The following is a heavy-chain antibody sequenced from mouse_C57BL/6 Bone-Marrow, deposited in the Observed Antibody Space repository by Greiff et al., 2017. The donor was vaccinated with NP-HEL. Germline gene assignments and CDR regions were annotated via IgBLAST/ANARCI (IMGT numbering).Heavy chain of an antibody. V-gene: IGHV1-76*01. CDR2: IYPGSGNT. Sequence: VQLVESGAELVRPGASVKLSCKASGYTFTDYYINWVKQRPGQGLEWIARIYPGSGNTYYNEKFKGKATLTAEKSSSTAYMQLSKLTSEDSAVYFCAREAMDYWGQGTSVTVSS. CDR3: AREAMDY. J-gene: IGHJ4*01. CDR1: GYTFTDYY.